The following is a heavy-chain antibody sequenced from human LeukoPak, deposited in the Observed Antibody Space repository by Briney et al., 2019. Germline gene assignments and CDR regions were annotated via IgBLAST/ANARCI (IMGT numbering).Heavy chain of an antibody. Sequence: ASVKVSCKASGYTFTSYYMHWVRQAPGQGLEWMGIINPSGGSTSYAQKFQGRVTMTRDTTTSTVYMELSSLRSEDTAVYYCARSYYGSGSYNPLYYFDYWGQGTLVTVSS. CDR3: ARSYYGSGSYNPLYYFDY. V-gene: IGHV1-46*01. CDR1: GYTFTSYY. J-gene: IGHJ4*02. CDR2: INPSGGST. D-gene: IGHD3-10*01.